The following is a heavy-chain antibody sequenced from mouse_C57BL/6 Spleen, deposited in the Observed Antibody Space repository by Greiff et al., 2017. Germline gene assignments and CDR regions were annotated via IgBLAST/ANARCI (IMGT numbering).Heavy chain of an antibody. V-gene: IGHV1-69*01. J-gene: IGHJ2*01. Sequence: QVQLQQPGAELVMPGASVKLSCKASGYTFTSYWMHWVKQRPGQGLEWIGEIDPSDSYTNYNQKFKGKSTLTVDKSSSTAYMQLSSLTSEDSAVYYCARRGLLLDYWGQGTTLTVSS. CDR3: ARRGLLLDY. CDR1: GYTFTSYW. D-gene: IGHD1-1*01. CDR2: IDPSDSYT.